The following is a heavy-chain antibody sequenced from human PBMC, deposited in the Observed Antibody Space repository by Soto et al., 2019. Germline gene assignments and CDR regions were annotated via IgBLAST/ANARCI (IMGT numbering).Heavy chain of an antibody. Sequence: EVQLLESGGGLVQPGGSLRLSCAASGFTFSIYAMSWVRQAPGKGLEWVSTTGLNGRTTYYADSVKGRFTGSRDNSKNTLDLQMGSLGAGDTAVYYCATVPSSSRSFDYWGQGTLVTVSS. J-gene: IGHJ4*02. CDR3: ATVPSSSRSFDY. V-gene: IGHV3-23*01. D-gene: IGHD6-6*01. CDR2: TGLNGRTT. CDR1: GFTFSIYA.